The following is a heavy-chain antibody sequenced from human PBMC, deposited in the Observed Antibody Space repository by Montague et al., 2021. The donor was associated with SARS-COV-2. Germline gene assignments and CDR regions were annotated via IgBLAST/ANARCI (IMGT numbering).Heavy chain of an antibody. CDR3: ASEYGIAVAGTFIDC. CDR2: ISSSGSPI. Sequence: RRLSFAASGFPFGRYELNWFRQAPGKGPEWVSYISSSGSPIYYADSVKGRFTISRDNAKTSLYLQMNSLRAEDTAIYYCASEYGIAVAGTFIDCWGQGTLVTVSS. CDR1: GFPFGRYE. D-gene: IGHD6-19*01. J-gene: IGHJ4*02. V-gene: IGHV3-48*03.